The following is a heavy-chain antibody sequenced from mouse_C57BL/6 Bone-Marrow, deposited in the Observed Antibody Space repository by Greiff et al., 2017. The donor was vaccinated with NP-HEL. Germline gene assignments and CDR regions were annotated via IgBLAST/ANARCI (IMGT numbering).Heavy chain of an antibody. Sequence: EVQVVESGAELVRPGASVKLSCTASGFNIKDDYMHWVKQRPEQGLEWIGWIDPENGDTEYASKFQGKATITADPSSNTAYLQLSSLTSEDTAVYYCTTFYYGSSPGLMDYWGQGTSVTVSS. CDR2: IDPENGDT. CDR1: GFNIKDDY. V-gene: IGHV14-4*01. D-gene: IGHD1-1*01. J-gene: IGHJ4*01. CDR3: TTFYYGSSPGLMDY.